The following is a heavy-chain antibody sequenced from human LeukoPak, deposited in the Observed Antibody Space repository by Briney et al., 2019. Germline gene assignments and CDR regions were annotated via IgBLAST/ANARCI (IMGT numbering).Heavy chain of an antibody. CDR1: GFTFSSYA. CDR3: AKDRPDIVVVVAATPYDAFDI. D-gene: IGHD2-15*01. CDR2: ISGSGGST. Sequence: PGGSLRLSCAASGFTFSSYAMSWVRQAPGKGLEWVSAISGSGGSTYYADSVKGRFTISRDNSKNTLYLQMNSLRAEDTAVYYCAKDRPDIVVVVAATPYDAFDIWGQGTMVTVSS. J-gene: IGHJ3*02. V-gene: IGHV3-23*01.